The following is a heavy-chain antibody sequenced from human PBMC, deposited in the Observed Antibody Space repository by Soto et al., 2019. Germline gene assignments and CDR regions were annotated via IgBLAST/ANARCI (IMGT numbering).Heavy chain of an antibody. CDR2: IWYDGSNK. V-gene: IGHV3-33*01. CDR3: ARDYYDSSGYYYYAAGMDA. D-gene: IGHD3-22*01. J-gene: IGHJ6*02. CDR1: GFTFSSYG. Sequence: GGSLRLSCAASGFTFSSYGMHWVRQAPGKGLEWVAVIWYDGSNKYYADSVKGRFTISRDNSKNTLYLRMNSLRAEDTAVYYCARDYYDSSGYYYYAAGMDAWGQGTTVTVSS.